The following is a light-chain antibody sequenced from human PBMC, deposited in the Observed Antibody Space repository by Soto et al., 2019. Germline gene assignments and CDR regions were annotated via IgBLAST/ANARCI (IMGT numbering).Light chain of an antibody. CDR3: QQRSNRPPGIT. V-gene: IGKV3D-20*02. CDR1: QSLRSTS. CDR2: GAS. Sequence: EIVLTQSPRTLSLSPGERATLSCRASQSLRSTSLAWYQQKPGQAPRLLISGASTRAADIPDRFSGSGSGTDFTLTIGRLEPEDLAVYYCQQRSNRPPGITFGQGTRLEIK. J-gene: IGKJ5*01.